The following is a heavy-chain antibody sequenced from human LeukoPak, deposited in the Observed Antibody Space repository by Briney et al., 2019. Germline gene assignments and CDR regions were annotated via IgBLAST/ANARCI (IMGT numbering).Heavy chain of an antibody. J-gene: IGHJ3*02. V-gene: IGHV3-21*04. CDR3: ARDYYSYSRGSWAFDI. Sequence: GGSLRLSCAASGFTFSSYIMNWVRQAPGRGLEWLSSISSSSSYIYYADSVKGRFTISRDTAKNSLYLQMNSLRAEDTAVYYCARDYYSYSRGSWAFDIWGQGTMVTVSS. CDR2: ISSSSSYI. D-gene: IGHD3-22*01. CDR1: GFTFSSYI.